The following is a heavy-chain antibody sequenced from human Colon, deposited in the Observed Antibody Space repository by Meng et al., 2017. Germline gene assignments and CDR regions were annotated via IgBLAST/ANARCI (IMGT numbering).Heavy chain of an antibody. D-gene: IGHD4-17*01. CDR2: INYDGTIT. Sequence: VQLWGSGGGLVQPGGSLRLSCAASGFTFSSFWMHWVRQAPGKGLVWVSRINYDGTITNYADSVKGRFTISRDNAKNTLSLQVNSLRAEDTAVYYCARATTVTRIDSWGQGTLVTVSS. CDR1: GFTFSSFW. CDR3: ARATTVTRIDS. V-gene: IGHV3-74*01. J-gene: IGHJ4*02.